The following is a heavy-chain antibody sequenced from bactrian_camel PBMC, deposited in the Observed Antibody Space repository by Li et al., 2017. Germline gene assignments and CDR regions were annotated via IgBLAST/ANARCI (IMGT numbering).Heavy chain of an antibody. D-gene: IGHD3*01. CDR2: IITEGRNT. CDR1: GITEGTNC. Sequence: HVQLVESGGGSVQAGGSLRLSCEVSGITEGTNCIGWFRQAPEQEREGVAIITEGRNTRYVDSVKGRFTISRDKAENTLHLQMNSLIPEDTAMYFCATEATVGCGIIGTFRSWGQGTQVTVS. CDR3: ATEATVGCGIIGTFRS. J-gene: IGHJ6*01. V-gene: IGHV3S1*01.